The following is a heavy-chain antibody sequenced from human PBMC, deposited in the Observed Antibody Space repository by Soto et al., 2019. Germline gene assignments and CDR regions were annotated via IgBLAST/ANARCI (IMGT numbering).Heavy chain of an antibody. D-gene: IGHD3-22*01. V-gene: IGHV4-34*01. CDR1: GGSFSGYY. CDR3: ARGETAYYYDSRGNWFDP. CDR2: INHSGST. J-gene: IGHJ5*02. Sequence: QVQLQQWGAGLLKPSETLSLTCAVYGGSFSGYYRSWIRQPPGKGLEWIGEINHSGSTNYNPSLKSRVTISVDTSKNQFSLKLSSVTAADTAVYYCARGETAYYYDSRGNWFDPWGQGTLVTVSS.